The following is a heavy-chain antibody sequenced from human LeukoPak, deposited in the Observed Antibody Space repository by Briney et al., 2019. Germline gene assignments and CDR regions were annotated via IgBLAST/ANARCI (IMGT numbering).Heavy chain of an antibody. Sequence: ASVKVSCKASGYTFTGYHMHWVRQAPGQGLEWMGWINPNSGGTNYAQKFQGRVTMTRDTSISTAYMELSRLRSDDTAVYYCARVPRVAVAGTHWFDPWGQGTLVTVSS. D-gene: IGHD6-19*01. J-gene: IGHJ5*02. CDR3: ARVPRVAVAGTHWFDP. V-gene: IGHV1-2*02. CDR1: GYTFTGYH. CDR2: INPNSGGT.